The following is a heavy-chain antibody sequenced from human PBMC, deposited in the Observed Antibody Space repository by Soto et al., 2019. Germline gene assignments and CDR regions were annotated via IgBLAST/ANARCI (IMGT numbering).Heavy chain of an antibody. V-gene: IGHV1-18*01. Sequence: QVQLVQSGAEVKKPGASVKVSCKASGYTFTSYGISWVRQAPGQGLEWMGWISAYNGNTNYAQKLQGRVTMTTDTXXXXXXXXXXXXXXXXXXXXXXXXXAYFDYWGQGTLVTVSS. CDR2: ISAYNGNT. J-gene: IGHJ4*02. CDR3: XXXAYFDY. CDR1: GYTFTSYG.